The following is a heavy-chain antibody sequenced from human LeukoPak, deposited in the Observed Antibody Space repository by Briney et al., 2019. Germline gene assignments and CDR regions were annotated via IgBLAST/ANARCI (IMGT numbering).Heavy chain of an antibody. Sequence: SETLSLTCAVYGGSFSGYYSTWIRQPPGKGLEWIGEINHSGSTNYNPSLKSRVTISVDTSKNQFSLKLNSVTAADTAVYYCARGGGLRGYYFDYWGRGALVTVSS. CDR3: ARGGGLRGYYFDY. J-gene: IGHJ4*02. D-gene: IGHD3-16*01. V-gene: IGHV4-34*01. CDR1: GGSFSGYY. CDR2: INHSGST.